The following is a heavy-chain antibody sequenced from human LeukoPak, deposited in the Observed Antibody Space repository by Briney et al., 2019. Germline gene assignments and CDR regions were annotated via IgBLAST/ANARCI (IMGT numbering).Heavy chain of an antibody. CDR1: GGSISSGGYY. Sequence: SQTLSLTCTVSGGSISSGGYYWSWIRQPPGKGLEWIGSIYYSGSTYYNPSLKSRVTISVDTSKNQFSLKLSSVTAADTAVYYCARQLDIVVVPAAMKYYYDSSHFDYWGQGTLVTVSS. V-gene: IGHV4-39*01. D-gene: IGHD2-2*03. CDR3: ARQLDIVVVPAAMKYYYDSSHFDY. CDR2: IYYSGST. J-gene: IGHJ4*02.